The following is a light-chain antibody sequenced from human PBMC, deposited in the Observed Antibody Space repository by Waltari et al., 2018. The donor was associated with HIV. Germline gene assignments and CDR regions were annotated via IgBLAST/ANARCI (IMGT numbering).Light chain of an antibody. CDR3: QQRTNCPPYS. CDR2: DAS. CDR1: QSVGSY. V-gene: IGKV3-11*01. J-gene: IGKJ2*03. Sequence: EIGLTQSPATLSLSPGERPTLSCRASQSVGSYLSWYHQKPGQAPRLLIYDASNRATGIPARFSGSGSGTDFTLTISSLEPEDFAVYYCQQRTNCPPYSFGQGTKLEIK.